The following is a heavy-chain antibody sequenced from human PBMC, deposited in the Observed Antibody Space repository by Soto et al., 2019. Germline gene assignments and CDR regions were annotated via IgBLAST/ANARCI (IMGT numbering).Heavy chain of an antibody. CDR3: AKGGYCSGGSCYGYAFDI. CDR2: ISGSGGST. CDR1: GFTFSSYA. J-gene: IGHJ3*02. Sequence: GGSLRLSCAASGFTFSSYAMSWVRQAPGKGLEWVSAISGSGGSTYYADSVKGRFTISRDNSKYTLYLQMNSLRAEDTAVYYCAKGGYCSGGSCYGYAFDIWGQGTMVTVSS. V-gene: IGHV3-23*01. D-gene: IGHD2-15*01.